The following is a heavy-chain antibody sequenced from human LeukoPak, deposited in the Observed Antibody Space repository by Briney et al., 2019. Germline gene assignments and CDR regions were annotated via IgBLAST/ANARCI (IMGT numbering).Heavy chain of an antibody. CDR1: EFTFSSYW. CDR3: ARDLGPGQYYYYYIDV. CDR2: IKQDGSEK. Sequence: PGGSLRLSCAASEFTFSSYWMSWVRQAPGKGLEWVSNIKQDGSEKYYADSVKGRFTISRDNAKNSLYLQINSLRAEDTAVYYCARDLGPGQYYYYYIDVWGKGTTVTVSS. V-gene: IGHV3-7*01. J-gene: IGHJ6*03.